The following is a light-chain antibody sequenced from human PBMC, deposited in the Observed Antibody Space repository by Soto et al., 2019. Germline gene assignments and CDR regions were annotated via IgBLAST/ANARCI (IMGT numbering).Light chain of an antibody. V-gene: IGLV1-44*01. CDR2: SNA. J-gene: IGLJ3*02. CDR3: AAWDDSLKAML. Sequence: QSVLTQPPSASGTPGQTVTISCSGSGSNIGENAVNWYQHLPGTAPQLLIYSNALRPSGVPHRFSGSKSGTAGSLAISGLQSEDEAHYYCAAWDDSLKAMLCGGGTKLTVL. CDR1: GSNIGENA.